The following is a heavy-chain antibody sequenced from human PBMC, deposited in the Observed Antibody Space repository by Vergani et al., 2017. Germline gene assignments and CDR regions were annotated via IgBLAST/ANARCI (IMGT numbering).Heavy chain of an antibody. D-gene: IGHD3-3*01. J-gene: IGHJ4*02. CDR3: ANPYYDFWSGYSGSYYFDY. CDR2: ISGSGGST. V-gene: IGHV3-53*01. Sequence: EVQLVESGGGLIQPGGSLRLSCAASGFTVSSNYMSWVRQAPGKGLEWVSVISGSGGSTYYADSVKGRFTISRDNSKNTLYLQMNSLRADDTAVYYCANPYYDFWSGYSGSYYFDYWGQGTLVTVSS. CDR1: GFTVSSNY.